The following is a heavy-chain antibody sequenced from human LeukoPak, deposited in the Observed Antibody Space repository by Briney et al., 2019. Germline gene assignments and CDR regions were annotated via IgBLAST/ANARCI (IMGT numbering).Heavy chain of an antibody. CDR1: GGTFSSYA. CDR3: ARVLVVPAAISGPDYYYYMDV. D-gene: IGHD2-2*02. J-gene: IGHJ6*03. V-gene: IGHV1-69*01. Sequence: VASVKVSCKASGGTFSSYAISWVRQAPGQGLEWMGGIIPIFGTANYAQKFQGRVTITADESTSTAYMELSSLRSEDTAVYYCARVLVVPAAISGPDYYYYMDVWGKGTTVTVSS. CDR2: IIPIFGTA.